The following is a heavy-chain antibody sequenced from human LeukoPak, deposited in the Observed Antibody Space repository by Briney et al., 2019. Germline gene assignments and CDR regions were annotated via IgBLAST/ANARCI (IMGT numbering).Heavy chain of an antibody. V-gene: IGHV3-66*01. CDR2: IYSGGST. Sequence: GGSLRLSCAASGFTVGDNYMSWVRQAPGKGLEWVSIIYSGGSTYYADSVKGRFTISRDISKNTFYLQMNSLRVEDTAVFYCARALPAASHTSFDYWGQGTLVTVSS. CDR1: GFTVGDNY. D-gene: IGHD2-2*01. CDR3: ARALPAASHTSFDY. J-gene: IGHJ4*02.